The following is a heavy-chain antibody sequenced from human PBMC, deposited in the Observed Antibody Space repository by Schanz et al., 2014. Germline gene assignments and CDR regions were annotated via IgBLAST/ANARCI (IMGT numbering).Heavy chain of an antibody. CDR3: ARRITGTHHNPYYHGMDV. CDR1: GFTFSSHS. CDR2: IKQDESER. J-gene: IGHJ6*02. D-gene: IGHD1-20*01. Sequence: EVQLVESGGNLVQPGGSLRLSCVASGFTFSSHSMNWVRQAPGQGLEWVANIKQDESERSYVDSVKGRFTISRDNAKNSLYLQMNSLRAEDTAVYYCARRITGTHHNPYYHGMDVWGQGTTVTVSS. V-gene: IGHV3-7*01.